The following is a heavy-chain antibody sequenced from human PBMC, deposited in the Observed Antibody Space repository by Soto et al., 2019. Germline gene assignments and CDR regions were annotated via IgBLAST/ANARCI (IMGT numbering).Heavy chain of an antibody. V-gene: IGHV4-30-4*01. CDR1: GGSISSGDYY. J-gene: IGHJ4*02. CDR2: IYYSGST. CDR3: ARTSFGYRSGGIDY. Sequence: QVQLQGSGPGLVKPSQTLSLTCTVSGGSISSGDYYWSWIRQPPGKGLEWIGYIYYSGSTYYNPSLKSRITISVDTSKNQFSLKLSSVTAADTAVYYCARTSFGYRSGGIDYWGQGTLVTVSS. D-gene: IGHD6-19*01.